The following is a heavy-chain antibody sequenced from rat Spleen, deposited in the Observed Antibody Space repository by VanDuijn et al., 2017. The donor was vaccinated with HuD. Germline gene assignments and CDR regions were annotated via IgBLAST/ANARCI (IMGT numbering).Heavy chain of an antibody. CDR1: GLSFSNYD. CDR2: ISYDGTAT. J-gene: IGHJ4*01. CDR3: ARLHDLRYVMDA. V-gene: IGHV5-25*01. Sequence: EVQLVESGGGAVQPGRSMKLSCAASGLSFSNYDMAWVRQAPTKGLEWVASISYDGTATYYRDSVKGRFTLSRDNAKSALYLRMDSLRSEDTATYYCARLHDLRYVMDAWGQGASVTVSS. D-gene: IGHD2-1*01.